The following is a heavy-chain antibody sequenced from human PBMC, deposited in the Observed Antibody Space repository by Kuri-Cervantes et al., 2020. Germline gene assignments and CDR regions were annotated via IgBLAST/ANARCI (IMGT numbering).Heavy chain of an antibody. CDR3: AKVFHYYYGMGV. V-gene: IGHV3-23*01. Sequence: GGSLRLSCAASGFTFSSYGMHWVRQAPGKGLEWVPAISGSGGSTYYADSVKGRFTISRDNSKNTLYLQMNSLRAEDTAVYYCAKVFHYYYGMGVWGQGTTVTVSS. CDR2: ISGSGGST. CDR1: GFTFSSYG. J-gene: IGHJ6*02.